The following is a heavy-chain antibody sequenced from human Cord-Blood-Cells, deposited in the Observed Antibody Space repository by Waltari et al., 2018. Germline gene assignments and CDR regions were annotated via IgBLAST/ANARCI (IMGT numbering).Heavy chain of an antibody. D-gene: IGHD2-2*01. J-gene: IGHJ4*02. V-gene: IGHV4-39*01. Sequence: QLQLQESGPGLVKPSETLSLTCTVSGGSISSSSYYWGWIRKPPGKGLEWIGSIYYSGGPSYTPSLKSRVTISVDTSKNQFSLKLSSVTAADTAVYYCARLEDIVVVPAANDWGQGTLVTVSS. CDR3: ARLEDIVVVPAAND. CDR2: IYYSGGP. CDR1: GGSISSSSYY.